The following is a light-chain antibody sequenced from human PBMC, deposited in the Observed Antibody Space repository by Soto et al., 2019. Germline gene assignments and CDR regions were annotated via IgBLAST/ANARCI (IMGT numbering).Light chain of an antibody. CDR3: QSSDRSLRGVV. V-gene: IGLV1-40*01. J-gene: IGLJ2*01. Sequence: QSVLTQPPSVSGAPGQRVTISCTGSSSNIGAGYDVPWYQQLPGTAPKLLISNNNNRPSGVPYRFSGSKSGSSASLAITGLQAEDEAAYYCQSSDRSLRGVVFGGGTKVTVL. CDR2: NNN. CDR1: SSNIGAGYD.